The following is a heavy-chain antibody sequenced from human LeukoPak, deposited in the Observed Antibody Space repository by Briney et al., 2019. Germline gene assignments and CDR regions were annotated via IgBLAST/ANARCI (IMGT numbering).Heavy chain of an antibody. CDR1: GFTFSSYE. CDR2: ISSSGSTI. V-gene: IGHV3-48*03. J-gene: IGHJ4*02. D-gene: IGHD5-24*01. Sequence: GGSLRLSCAASGFTFSSYEMNWVRQAPGKGLEWVSYISSSGSTIYYADSVKGRFTISRDNAKNSLYLQMNSLRAEDTAVYFCAAEVTTINAFDYWGQGTLVTVSS. CDR3: AAEVTTINAFDY.